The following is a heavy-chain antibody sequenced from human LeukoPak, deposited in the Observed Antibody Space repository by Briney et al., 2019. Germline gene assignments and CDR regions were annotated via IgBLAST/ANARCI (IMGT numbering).Heavy chain of an antibody. CDR3: ARSPTQISVTAGAAAPDYAYYGIDV. CDR2: MNPNSGNT. Sequence: ASVKVSCKASGYTFTSYDINWVRQATGQGLEWMGWMNPNSGNTGYAQKFQGRVTMTRNTSISTAYMELSSLRSEDTAVYYCARSPTQISVTAGAAAPDYAYYGIDVWGQGTTVTVSS. D-gene: IGHD6-13*01. V-gene: IGHV1-8*01. J-gene: IGHJ6*02. CDR1: GYTFTSYD.